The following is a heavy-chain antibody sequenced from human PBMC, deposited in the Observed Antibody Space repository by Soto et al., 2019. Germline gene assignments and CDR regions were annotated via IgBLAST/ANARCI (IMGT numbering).Heavy chain of an antibody. J-gene: IGHJ5*02. V-gene: IGHV3-7*04. CDR2: IKQDGSEK. Sequence: EVQLVESGGGLVQPGGSLRLSCAASGFTFSSYWMSWVRQAPGKGLEWVANIKQDGSEKYYVDSVKGRFTISRDNAKNPVYLQMNSLRAEDTAVYYCASEVLRSLEWLPIARWCDPWGQGTLVTVSS. CDR3: ASEVLRSLEWLPIARWCDP. CDR1: GFTFSSYW. D-gene: IGHD3-3*01.